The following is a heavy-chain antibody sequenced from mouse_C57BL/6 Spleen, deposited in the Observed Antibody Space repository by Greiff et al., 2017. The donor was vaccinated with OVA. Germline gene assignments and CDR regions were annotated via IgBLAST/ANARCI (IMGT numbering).Heavy chain of an antibody. CDR1: GYTFTDYE. CDR2: IDPETGGT. V-gene: IGHV1-15*01. D-gene: IGHD1-1*01. J-gene: IGHJ1*03. CDR3: TRRYYGTFDV. Sequence: QVQLKQSGAELVRPGASVTLSCKASGYTFTDYEMHWVKQTPVHGLEWIGAIDPETGGTAYNQKFKGKAILTADKSSSTAYMELRSLTSEDSAVYYCTRRYYGTFDVWGTGTTVTVSS.